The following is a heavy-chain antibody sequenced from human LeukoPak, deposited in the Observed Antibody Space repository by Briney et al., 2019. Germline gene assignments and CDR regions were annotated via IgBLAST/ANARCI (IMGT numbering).Heavy chain of an antibody. CDR2: IIPIFGTA. J-gene: IGHJ3*02. CDR1: GGTFSSYA. V-gene: IGHV1-69*13. Sequence: ASVKVSCKASGGTFSSYAISWVRQAPGQGLEWMGGIIPIFGTANYAQKFQGRVTITADESTSTAYMELSSLRSEDTAVYYCASKSPSDSSGWYGGAFDIWGQGTMVTVSS. CDR3: ASKSPSDSSGWYGGAFDI. D-gene: IGHD6-19*01.